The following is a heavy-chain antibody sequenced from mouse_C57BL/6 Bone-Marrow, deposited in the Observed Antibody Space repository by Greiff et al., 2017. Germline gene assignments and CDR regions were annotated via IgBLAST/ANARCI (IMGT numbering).Heavy chain of an antibody. CDR1: GYSITSGYY. V-gene: IGHV3-6*01. CDR2: ISYDGSN. CDR3: ARGEY. Sequence: VQLQQSGPGLVKPSQSLSLTCSVTGYSITSGYYWNWLRQFPGNKLEWMGYISYDGSNNYNPSLKNRISITRDTSKNQFFLKLNSVTTEDTATYYCARGEYWGQGTTLTVSS. J-gene: IGHJ2*01.